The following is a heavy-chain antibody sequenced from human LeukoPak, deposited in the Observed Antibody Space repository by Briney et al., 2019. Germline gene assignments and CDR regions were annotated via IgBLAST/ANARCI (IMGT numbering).Heavy chain of an antibody. D-gene: IGHD5-24*01. Sequence: ASVKVSCKASGYTFTDYYMHWVRQAPGQGLEWMGWLNPNSGDTNYAQKFQGRVSMTGDSSISTAYMGLSDLRSDDTAVYSCARGRNIEMTTMSGGSDYWGQGTLVTVSS. CDR2: LNPNSGDT. J-gene: IGHJ4*02. CDR1: GYTFTDYY. V-gene: IGHV1-2*02. CDR3: ARGRNIEMTTMSGGSDY.